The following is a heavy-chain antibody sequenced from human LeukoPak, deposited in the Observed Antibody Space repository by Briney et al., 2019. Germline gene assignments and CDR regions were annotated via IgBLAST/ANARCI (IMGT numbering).Heavy chain of an antibody. J-gene: IGHJ5*02. CDR2: IYYSGST. CDR1: GGSISSSSYY. V-gene: IGHV4-39*01. Sequence: SETLSLTCTVSGGSISSSSYYWGWIRQPPGKGLEWIGSIYYSGSTYYNPSLKSRVTISVDTSKNQFSLKLSSVTAADTAVCDCARHKGVYEYSGYDLGGWFDPWGQGTLVTVSS. CDR3: ARHKGVYEYSGYDLGGWFDP. D-gene: IGHD5-12*01.